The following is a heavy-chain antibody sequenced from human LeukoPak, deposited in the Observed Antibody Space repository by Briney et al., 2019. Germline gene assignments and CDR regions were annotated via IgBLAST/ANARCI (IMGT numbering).Heavy chain of an antibody. V-gene: IGHV3-11*04. CDR1: GFRFSDYS. D-gene: IGHD5-12*01. CDR2: ISSSGSTI. J-gene: IGHJ4*02. Sequence: GSLRLSCAASGFRFSDYSMSGIRQAPGKGLEWVSYISSSGSTIYYGDSVKGRFTISRDNAKNSLYLQMNSLRAEDTSVYYCAGTDSGYDLRYWGQGTLVTVSS. CDR3: AGTDSGYDLRY.